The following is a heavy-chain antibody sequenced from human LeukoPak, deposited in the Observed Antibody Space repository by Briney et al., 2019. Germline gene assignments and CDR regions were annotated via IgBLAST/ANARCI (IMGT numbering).Heavy chain of an antibody. CDR2: IYSGGST. V-gene: IGHV3-53*01. D-gene: IGHD3-22*01. CDR1: GFTVSSNY. CDR3: ARLYYDSSGYPGPFDY. J-gene: IGHJ4*02. Sequence: GGSLRLSCAASGFTVSSNYMSWVRQAPGKGLEWVSVIYSGGSTYYADSVKGRFTISRDNAKNSLYLQMNSLRAEDTAVYYCARLYYDSSGYPGPFDYWGQGTLVTVSS.